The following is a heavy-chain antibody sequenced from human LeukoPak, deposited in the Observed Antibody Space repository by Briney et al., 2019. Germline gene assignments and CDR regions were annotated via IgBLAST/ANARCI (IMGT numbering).Heavy chain of an antibody. CDR1: GFTFSSYA. D-gene: IGHD2-15*01. V-gene: IGHV3-23*01. CDR2: ISGGGGST. Sequence: GGSLRLSCAASGFTFSSYAMSWVRQAPGKGLEWVSTISGGGGSTYFSGSVKGRFTISRDNSKNTLYLQMNSLRAEDTAVYYRAKSGLNRFDYWGQGTLVTVSS. CDR3: AKSGLNRFDY. J-gene: IGHJ4*02.